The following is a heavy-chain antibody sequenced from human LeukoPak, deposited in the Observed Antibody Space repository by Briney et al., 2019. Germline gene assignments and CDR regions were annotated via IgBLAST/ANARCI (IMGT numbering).Heavy chain of an antibody. CDR3: ARVYSGSSWGYYYYMDV. CDR2: IYHTGSN. D-gene: IGHD6-13*01. Sequence: SETLSLTCTVSGYSITNGHYWGWIRQPPGKGLEWIGIIYHTGSNYYNLSLKSRVTISVDTSKNQFSLKLSSVTAADTAVYFCARVYSGSSWGYYYYMDVWGKGTTVTVSS. CDR1: GYSITNGHY. V-gene: IGHV4-38-2*02. J-gene: IGHJ6*03.